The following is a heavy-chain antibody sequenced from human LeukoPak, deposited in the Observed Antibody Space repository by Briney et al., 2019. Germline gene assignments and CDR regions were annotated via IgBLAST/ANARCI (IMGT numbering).Heavy chain of an antibody. J-gene: IGHJ6*02. CDR1: GGSISSSNW. CDR2: IYHSGST. Sequence: SEALSLTCAVSGGSISSSNWWSWVRQPPGKGLEWIGEIYHSGSTNYNPSLKSRVTISVDKSKNQFSLKLSSVTAADTAVYYCARELGNDFWSGYPYYYGMDVWGQGTTVTVSS. D-gene: IGHD3-3*01. CDR3: ARELGNDFWSGYPYYYGMDV. V-gene: IGHV4-4*02.